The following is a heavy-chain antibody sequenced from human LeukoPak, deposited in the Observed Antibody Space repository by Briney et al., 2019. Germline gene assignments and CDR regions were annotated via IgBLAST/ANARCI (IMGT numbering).Heavy chain of an antibody. CDR2: FSKSGDHT. Sequence: GGSLRLSFAVSGLTFNNYAMSWVRQAPGKGLEWVSAFSKSGDHTYYAASAKGRFTIYRDNSKNTQYLQMNSLRAEDTAVYYCATSWGPDTSAFRWGRDGMDVWGQGTTVIVS. V-gene: IGHV3-23*01. CDR3: ATSWGPDTSAFRWGRDGMDV. CDR1: GLTFNNYA. D-gene: IGHD3-16*01. J-gene: IGHJ6*02.